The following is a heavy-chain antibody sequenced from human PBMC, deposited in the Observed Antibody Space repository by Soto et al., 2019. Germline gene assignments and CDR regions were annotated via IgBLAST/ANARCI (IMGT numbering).Heavy chain of an antibody. CDR2: ISSSGSTI. V-gene: IGHV3-48*03. CDR1: GFTFSSYE. CDR3: ARDGIAVAGGDGGAEYFQH. J-gene: IGHJ1*01. Sequence: HPGGSLRLSCAASGFTFSSYEMNWVRQAPGKGLEWVSYISSSGSTIYYADSVKGRFTISRDNAKNSLYLQMNSLRAEDTAVYYCARDGIAVAGGDGGAEYFQHWGQGTLVTVSS. D-gene: IGHD6-19*01.